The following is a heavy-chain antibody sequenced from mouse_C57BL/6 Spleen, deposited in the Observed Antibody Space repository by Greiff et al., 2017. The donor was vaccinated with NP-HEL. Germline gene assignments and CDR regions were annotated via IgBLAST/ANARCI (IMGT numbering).Heavy chain of an antibody. V-gene: IGHV1-53*01. J-gene: IGHJ4*01. CDR2: INPSNGGT. D-gene: IGHD1-1*01. Sequence: QVHVKQPGTELVKPGASVKLSCKASGYTFTSYWMHWVKQRPGQGLEWIGNINPSNGGTNYNEKFKSKATLTVDKSSSTAYMQLSSLTSEDSAVYYCARSYYYGSSYDYAMDYWGQGTSVTVSS. CDR1: GYTFTSYW. CDR3: ARSYYYGSSYDYAMDY.